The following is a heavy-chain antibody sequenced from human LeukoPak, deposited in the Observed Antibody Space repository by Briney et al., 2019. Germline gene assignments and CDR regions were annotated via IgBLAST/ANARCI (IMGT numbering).Heavy chain of an antibody. V-gene: IGHV3-53*01. Sequence: GGSLRLSCAASGLTVSSNYLSWVRQAPGKGLEWVSVLYSGGGTYYADSVKGRFTITRETSTNTLHLQRNSLRAEDTAVYYCAKVAPGHDAFDFWGQGTTVTVSS. CDR1: GLTVSSNY. J-gene: IGHJ3*01. CDR3: AKVAPGHDAFDF. CDR2: LYSGGGT.